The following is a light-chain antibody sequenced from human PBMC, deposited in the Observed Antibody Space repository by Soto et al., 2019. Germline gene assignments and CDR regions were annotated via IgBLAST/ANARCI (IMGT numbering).Light chain of an antibody. CDR2: GAS. CDR1: QSVSSSY. J-gene: IGKJ4*01. V-gene: IGKV3-20*01. CDR3: QQYGSSPPLT. Sequence: EVVLTQSPGTPSLSPGERATLSCRASQSVSSSYLAWYQHKPGQAPRLLIYGASSRATGIPDRFSGSGSGTDFTLTISRLEPEDFAVYYCQQYGSSPPLTFGGGTKVEIK.